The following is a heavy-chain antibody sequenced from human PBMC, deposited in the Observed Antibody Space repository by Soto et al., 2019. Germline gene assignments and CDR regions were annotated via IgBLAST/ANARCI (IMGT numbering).Heavy chain of an antibody. CDR1: GGSISSYY. Sequence: QVQLQESVPGLVKPSENLSLTCTVSGGSISSYYWRWIRQPPGKGLEWIGYIYYSGSTNYNPSLKSRVTISVDPSKNQFSLKLSSVTAADTAVYYCAREVGYGYDYCGQGTLVTVAS. V-gene: IGHV4-59*01. J-gene: IGHJ4*02. CDR3: AREVGYGYDY. CDR2: IYYSGST. D-gene: IGHD5-18*01.